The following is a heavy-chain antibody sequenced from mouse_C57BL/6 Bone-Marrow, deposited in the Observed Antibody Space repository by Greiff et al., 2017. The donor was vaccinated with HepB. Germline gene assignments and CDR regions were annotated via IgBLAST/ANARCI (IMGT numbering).Heavy chain of an antibody. CDR2: IDPSDSYT. CDR3: ARGGGYLFAY. V-gene: IGHV1-69*01. J-gene: IGHJ3*01. D-gene: IGHD2-2*01. Sequence: QVQLQQSGAELVMPGASVKLSCKASGYTFTSYWMHWVKQRPGQGLEWIGEIDPSDSYTNYNQKFKGKSTLTVDKSSSTAYMQLSSLTSEDSAVYYCARGGGYLFAYWGQGTLVTVSA. CDR1: GYTFTSYW.